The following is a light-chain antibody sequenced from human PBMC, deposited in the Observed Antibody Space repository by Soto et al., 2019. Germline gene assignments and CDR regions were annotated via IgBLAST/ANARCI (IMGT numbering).Light chain of an antibody. J-gene: IGLJ7*01. Sequence: QSALTQPASVSGSPGQSITISCTGTSSDVGGYDFVSWYQQHPGKAPQLMLYDVSSRPSGVSNRFSGSKSGNTASLIISGLQAEDEADYCCSSYTTFATLVFGGGTQLTVL. CDR1: SSDVGGYDF. CDR3: SSYTTFATLV. CDR2: DVS. V-gene: IGLV2-14*01.